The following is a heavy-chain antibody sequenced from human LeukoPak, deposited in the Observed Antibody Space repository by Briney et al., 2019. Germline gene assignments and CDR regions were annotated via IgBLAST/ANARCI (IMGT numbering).Heavy chain of an antibody. CDR3: ARHSPPGLSWFDP. CDR1: GGSISSTNYY. D-gene: IGHD6-25*01. J-gene: IGHJ5*02. Sequence: PSETLSLTCTVSGGSISSTNYYWGWVRQPPGKGLEWIGSIYYSGSTYYNPSLKSRVTMSVDTSKNQFSLKLSSVAAADTAVYYCARHSPPGLSWFDPWGQGTLVTVSS. V-gene: IGHV4-39*01. CDR2: IYYSGST.